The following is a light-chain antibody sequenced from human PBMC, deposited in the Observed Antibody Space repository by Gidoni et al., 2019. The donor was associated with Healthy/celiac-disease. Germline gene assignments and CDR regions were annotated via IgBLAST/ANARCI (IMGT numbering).Light chain of an antibody. CDR3: RQYGNRPLA. CDR1: QDISNY. Sequence: DIQMTQSPSSLSASVGDRVTITCQASQDISNYLNWYQQKPGKAPKLLIYDASNLEKGVPSRLIRGSAGTKVTFTISSLQPEEIAANYYRQYGNRPLAFGEXTKVEIK. CDR2: DAS. J-gene: IGKJ4*01. V-gene: IGKV1-33*01.